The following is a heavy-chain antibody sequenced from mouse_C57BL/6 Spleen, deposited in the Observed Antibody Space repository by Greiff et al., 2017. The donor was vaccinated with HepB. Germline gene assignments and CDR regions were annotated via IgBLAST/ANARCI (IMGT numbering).Heavy chain of an antibody. Sequence: QVQLQQPGAELVKPGASVKMSCKASGYTFTSYWITWVKQRPGQGLEWIGDIYPGSGSTNYNEKFKSKGTLTVDTSSSTAYMQLSSLTSEDSAVYYCARGDYGSSPWFAYWGQGTLVTVSA. V-gene: IGHV1-55*01. CDR1: GYTFTSYW. D-gene: IGHD1-1*01. CDR3: ARGDYGSSPWFAY. CDR2: IYPGSGST. J-gene: IGHJ3*01.